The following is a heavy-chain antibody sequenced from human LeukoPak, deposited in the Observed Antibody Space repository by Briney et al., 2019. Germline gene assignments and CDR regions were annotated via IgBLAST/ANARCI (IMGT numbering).Heavy chain of an antibody. Sequence: ASVKVSRKASGYTFTSYGISWVRQAPGQGLEWMGWISAYNGNTNYAQKLQGRVTMTTDTSTSTAYMELRSLRSDDTAVYYCARIWDYYDSSGYIDYWGQGTLVTVSS. CDR2: ISAYNGNT. J-gene: IGHJ4*02. CDR3: ARIWDYYDSSGYIDY. CDR1: GYTFTSYG. V-gene: IGHV1-18*01. D-gene: IGHD3-22*01.